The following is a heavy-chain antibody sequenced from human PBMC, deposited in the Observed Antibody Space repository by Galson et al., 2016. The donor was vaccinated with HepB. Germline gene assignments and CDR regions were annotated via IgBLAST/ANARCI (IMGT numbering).Heavy chain of an antibody. J-gene: IGHJ4*02. CDR2: TYPKSGGT. D-gene: IGHD6-6*01. V-gene: IGHV1-2*02. CDR3: ARGSVLARPVSSLDY. Sequence: SVKVSCKASGYTFTDYFFYWVRQAPGQGLEFLGWTYPKSGGTSYAQRFKGRVTMTRDTSISTASMELTRLRSDDTAVYFCARGSVLARPVSSLDYWGQGTLVTVSS. CDR1: GYTFTDYF.